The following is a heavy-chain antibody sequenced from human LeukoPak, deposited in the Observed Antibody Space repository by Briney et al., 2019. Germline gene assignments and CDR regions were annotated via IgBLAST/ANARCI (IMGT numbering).Heavy chain of an antibody. V-gene: IGHV3-7*02. CDR3: ARGTSGGYFDY. Sequence: GGSLRLSCAASGFTFSGYWMSWVRQAPGKGLQWVANIKKDGSEKYYVDSVKGRFTISRDNAKNTLYLQMNSLRAEDTAVYYCARGTSGGYFDYWGQGTLVTVSS. D-gene: IGHD1-26*01. J-gene: IGHJ4*02. CDR2: IKKDGSEK. CDR1: GFTFSGYW.